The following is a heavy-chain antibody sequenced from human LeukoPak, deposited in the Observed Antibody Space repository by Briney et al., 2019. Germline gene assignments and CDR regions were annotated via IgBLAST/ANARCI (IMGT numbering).Heavy chain of an antibody. Sequence: GGSLRLSCAASGFTLTTYSMSWVRQAPGKGLEWVSSTSSTSINIYYADSVKGRFTISRDNAKNSLYLQMNSLRAEDTAVYYCAEFDSSGYYYDYWGQGTLVTVSS. CDR1: GFTLTTYS. V-gene: IGHV3-21*01. CDR2: TSSTSINI. J-gene: IGHJ4*02. CDR3: AEFDSSGYYYDY. D-gene: IGHD3-22*01.